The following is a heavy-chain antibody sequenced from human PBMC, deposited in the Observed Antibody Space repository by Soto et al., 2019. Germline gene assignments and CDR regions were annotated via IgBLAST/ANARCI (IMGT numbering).Heavy chain of an antibody. D-gene: IGHD2-15*01. J-gene: IGHJ5*02. V-gene: IGHV1-18*01. Sequence: ASVKVSCKASGGTFSSYAISWVRQAPGQGLEWMGGIIPIFGNTNYAQKLQGRVTMTTDTSTSTAYMELRSLRSDDTAVYYCARDSREIVVLDPWGQGTLVTVSS. CDR2: IIPIFGNT. CDR3: ARDSREIVVLDP. CDR1: GGTFSSYA.